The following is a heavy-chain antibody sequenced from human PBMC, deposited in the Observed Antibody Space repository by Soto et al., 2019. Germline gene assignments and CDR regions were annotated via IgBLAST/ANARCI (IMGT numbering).Heavy chain of an antibody. V-gene: IGHV4-31*03. J-gene: IGHJ5*02. Sequence: QVQVQDSGPGLVNPSQTLSLTCTVSGASMSSGGYYWTWIRQSPGKGLEWIGYIYYSGSTYYNPSLDSRVAISSDTSRSQFSLTLHSVTAADTAIYYCARDRHNNFFDPWGQATLVTVSS. CDR1: GASMSSGGYY. CDR2: IYYSGST. D-gene: IGHD6-6*01. CDR3: ARDRHNNFFDP.